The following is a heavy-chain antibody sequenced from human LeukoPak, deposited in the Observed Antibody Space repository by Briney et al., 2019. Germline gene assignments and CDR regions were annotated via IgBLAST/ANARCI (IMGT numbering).Heavy chain of an antibody. J-gene: IGHJ4*02. D-gene: IGHD1-26*01. V-gene: IGHV3-15*01. Sequence: PGGSLRLSCAASGWTVSNAWMSWVRQAPGKGLEWVGRIKSKTDGGTTDYAAPVKGRFTISRDDSKNTLYLQMNSLKTEETAVCYCTSDLVGAAHCWGQGTLVTVSS. CDR2: IKSKTDGGTT. CDR3: TSDLVGAAHC. CDR1: GWTVSNAW.